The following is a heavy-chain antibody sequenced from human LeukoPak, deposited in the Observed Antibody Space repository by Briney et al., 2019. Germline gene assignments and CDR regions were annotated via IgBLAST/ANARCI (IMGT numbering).Heavy chain of an antibody. V-gene: IGHV1-18*01. CDR1: GYTFTSYG. J-gene: IGHJ6*02. D-gene: IGHD1-26*01. Sequence: ASVTASCKASGYTFTSYGISWVRQAPGQGLEWMGWISAYNGNTNYAQKLQGRVTMTIDTSTSTAYMELRSLRSDDTAVYYCARDWDHYGMDVWGQGTTVTVSS. CDR2: ISAYNGNT. CDR3: ARDWDHYGMDV.